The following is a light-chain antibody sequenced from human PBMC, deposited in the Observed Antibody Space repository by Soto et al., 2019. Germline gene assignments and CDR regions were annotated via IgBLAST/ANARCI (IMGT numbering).Light chain of an antibody. CDR1: SSVVGGYNY. V-gene: IGLV2-14*01. Sequence: QSVLTQPASVSGSPGQSITISCTGTSSVVGGYNYVSWYQQHPGKAPKLMIYDVSNRPSGVSNRFSGSKSGNTASLTISGLQAEVYADYYCSSYTSISSYVFGTGTKVTV. CDR2: DVS. CDR3: SSYTSISSYV. J-gene: IGLJ1*01.